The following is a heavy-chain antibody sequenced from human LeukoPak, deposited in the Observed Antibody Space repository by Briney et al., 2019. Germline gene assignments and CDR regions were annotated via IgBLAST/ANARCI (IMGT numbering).Heavy chain of an antibody. CDR1: GFTFTGYY. CDR3: ARNVLRYFDWALDY. D-gene: IGHD3-9*01. V-gene: IGHV1-2*02. Sequence: GASVKVSCKASGFTFTGYYMHWVRQAPGQGLEWMGWINPNSGGTNYAQKFQGRVTMTRDTSISTAYMELSRLRSDDTAVYYCARNVLRYFDWALDYWGQGTLVTVSS. CDR2: INPNSGGT. J-gene: IGHJ4*02.